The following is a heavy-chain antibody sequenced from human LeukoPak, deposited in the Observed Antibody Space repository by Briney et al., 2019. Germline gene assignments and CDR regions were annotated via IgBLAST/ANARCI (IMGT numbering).Heavy chain of an antibody. D-gene: IGHD3-10*02. V-gene: IGHV4-59*01. Sequence: SETLSLTCTVSGGSISSYYWSWIRQPPGKGLEWIGYIYYSGSTNYNPSLKSRVTISVDTSKNQFSLKLSSVTAADTAVYCCASSTFYYVNAFDIWGQGTMVTVSS. CDR3: ASSTFYYVNAFDI. CDR2: IYYSGST. CDR1: GGSISSYY. J-gene: IGHJ3*02.